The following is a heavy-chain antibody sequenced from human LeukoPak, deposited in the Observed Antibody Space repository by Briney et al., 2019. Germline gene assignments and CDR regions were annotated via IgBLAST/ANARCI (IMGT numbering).Heavy chain of an antibody. D-gene: IGHD3-22*01. CDR2: ISASGGST. J-gene: IGHJ4*02. Sequence: GGSLRLSCASSGFTFSSYAMGWVRPAPGKGLDGVSAISASGGSTYYADSVKGRVTISRDNSKNTLYLQMSSLRAEDTAVYYCAKVGHLWERWGLYYYDSSGYYRNDRSFDYWGQGTLVTVSS. CDR1: GFTFSSYA. V-gene: IGHV3-23*01. CDR3: AKVGHLWERWGLYYYDSSGYYRNDRSFDY.